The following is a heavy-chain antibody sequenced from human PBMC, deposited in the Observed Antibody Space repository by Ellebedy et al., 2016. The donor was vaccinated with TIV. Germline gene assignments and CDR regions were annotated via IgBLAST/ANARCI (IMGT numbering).Heavy chain of an antibody. Sequence: PGGSLRLSCAASGFTFSSFAMGWVRQTPGKGLEGVSGIYGSGRGIFYSDSVKGRFTISRDNSKNTLYLQINSLRAEDTGIYYCVKDQIAGDGRWVFDLWGQGTVVTVSS. CDR2: IYGSGRGI. V-gene: IGHV3-23*01. CDR1: GFTFSSFA. D-gene: IGHD5-24*01. J-gene: IGHJ3*01. CDR3: VKDQIAGDGRWVFDL.